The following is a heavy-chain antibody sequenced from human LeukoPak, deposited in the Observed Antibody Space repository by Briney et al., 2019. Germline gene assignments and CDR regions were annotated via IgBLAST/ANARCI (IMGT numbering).Heavy chain of an antibody. CDR3: ARDPYSSARNAFDI. V-gene: IGHV4-4*07. CDR2: IYTSGST. Sequence: PSETLSLTCTVSGGSISSYYWSWIRQPAGKGLEWIGRIYTSGSTNYNPSLKSRVTMSVDTSKNQFSLKLSSVTAADTAVYYCARDPYSSARNAFDIWGQGTMVTVSS. D-gene: IGHD6-25*01. J-gene: IGHJ3*02. CDR1: GGSISSYY.